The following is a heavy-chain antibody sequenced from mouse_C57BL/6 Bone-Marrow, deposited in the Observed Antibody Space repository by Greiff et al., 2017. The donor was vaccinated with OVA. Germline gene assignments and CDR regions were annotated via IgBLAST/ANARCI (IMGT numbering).Heavy chain of an antibody. CDR3: ANYGSSYDWCFDV. V-gene: IGHV1-26*01. CDR1: GYTFTDYY. Sequence: EVQLQQSGPELVKPGASVKISCKASGYTFTDYYMNWVKQSHGKSLEWIGDINPNNGGTSYNQKFKGKATLTVDKSSSTAYMELRSLTSEDSAVYYCANYGSSYDWCFDVWGTGTTVTVSS. J-gene: IGHJ1*03. D-gene: IGHD1-1*01. CDR2: INPNNGGT.